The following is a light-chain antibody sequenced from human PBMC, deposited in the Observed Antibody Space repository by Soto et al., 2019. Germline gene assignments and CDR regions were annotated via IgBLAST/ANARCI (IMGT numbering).Light chain of an antibody. V-gene: IGKV3-15*01. J-gene: IGKJ2*01. CDR2: AAS. CDR3: PPYIGWPPMFT. Sequence: IVMTQSPTILSVSPGERVTLSCRASQSVSTDLAWYQQKPGQPPRILIYAASTRATGIPDRFSGSGAGTDFTLAISGLQPEDVAVYYCPPYIGWPPMFTFGQGTRLEIK. CDR1: QSVSTD.